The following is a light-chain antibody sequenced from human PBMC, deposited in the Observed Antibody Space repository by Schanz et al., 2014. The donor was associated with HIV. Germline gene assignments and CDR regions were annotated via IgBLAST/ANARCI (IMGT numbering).Light chain of an antibody. J-gene: IGLJ3*02. CDR2: LNSDGTY. V-gene: IGLV4-69*02. CDR1: SGHTGYA. Sequence: QLVLTQSPSASASLGASVRLTCTLNSGHTGYAIAWHQQQPEKGPRYLMKLNSDGTYNKGDGIPDRFSGSSSGAERYLTISSLRSEDEGDYYCQTWGSGIRVFGGGTKLTVL. CDR3: QTWGSGIRV.